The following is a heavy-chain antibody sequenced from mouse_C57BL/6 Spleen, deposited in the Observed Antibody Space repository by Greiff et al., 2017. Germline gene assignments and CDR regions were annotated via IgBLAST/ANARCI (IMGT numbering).Heavy chain of an antibody. J-gene: IGHJ4*01. D-gene: IGHD1-1*01. CDR2: IRNKANNHAT. CDR3: TSAYCYGSSPYAMDY. Sequence: DVKLQESGGGLVQPGGSMKLSCAASGFTFSDAWMDWVRQSPEKGLEWVAEIRNKANNHATYDAESVKGRFTISRDDSKSGVYLQMNSLRAEDTGIYYCTSAYCYGSSPYAMDYWGQGTSVTVSS. CDR1: GFTFSDAW. V-gene: IGHV6-6*01.